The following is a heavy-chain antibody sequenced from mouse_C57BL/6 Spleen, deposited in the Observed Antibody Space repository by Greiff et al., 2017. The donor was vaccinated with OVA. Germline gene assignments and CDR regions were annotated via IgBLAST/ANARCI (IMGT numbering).Heavy chain of an antibody. CDR2: ISYDGSN. Sequence: EVKLQESGPGLVKPSQSLSLTCSVTGYSITSGYYWNWIRQFPGNKLEWMGYISYDGSNNYNPSLKNRISITRDTSKHQFFLKLNSVTTEDTATYYCASTGTRGIDYWGQGTTLTVSS. D-gene: IGHD4-1*02. CDR1: GYSITSGYY. V-gene: IGHV3-6*01. CDR3: ASTGTRGIDY. J-gene: IGHJ2*01.